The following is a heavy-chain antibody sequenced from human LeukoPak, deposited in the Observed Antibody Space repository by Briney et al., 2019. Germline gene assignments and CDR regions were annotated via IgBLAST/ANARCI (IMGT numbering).Heavy chain of an antibody. CDR1: GGTFSSYA. CDR3: ARGNCSSTSCYPPAYGY. D-gene: IGHD2-2*01. J-gene: IGHJ4*02. Sequence: SVKVSCKASGGTFSSYAISWVRQAPGQGLEWMGGIIPIFGTANYAQKFQGRVTITADKSTSTAYMELSSLRSEDTAVYYCARGNCSSTSCYPPAYGYWGQGTLVTVSS. V-gene: IGHV1-69*06. CDR2: IIPIFGTA.